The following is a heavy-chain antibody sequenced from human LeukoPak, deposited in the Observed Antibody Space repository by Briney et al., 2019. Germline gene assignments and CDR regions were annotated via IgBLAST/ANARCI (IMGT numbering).Heavy chain of an antibody. CDR2: INHSGST. Sequence: PSETLSLTCAVYGGSFSDYYWSWIRQPPGKGLEWIGEINHSGSTNYNPSLKSRVTISVDTSKNQFSLKLGSVTAADTAVYYCARELGAGTRYFDYWGQGTLVTVSS. CDR1: GGSFSDYY. J-gene: IGHJ4*02. CDR3: ARELGAGTRYFDY. D-gene: IGHD1-1*01. V-gene: IGHV4-34*01.